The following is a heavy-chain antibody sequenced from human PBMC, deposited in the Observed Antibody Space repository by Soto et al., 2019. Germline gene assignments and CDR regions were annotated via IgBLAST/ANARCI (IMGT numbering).Heavy chain of an antibody. CDR3: ATGPTYYYDSSGYHDY. V-gene: IGHV1-24*01. J-gene: IGHJ4*02. CDR1: GFTFTSSV. Sequence: GASVKVSCKTSGFTFTSSVVQWVRQAPGKGLGWMGGFDPEDGETIYAQKFQGRVTMTEDTSTDTAYMELSSLRSEDTAVYYCATGPTYYYDSSGYHDYWGQGTLVTVSS. CDR2: FDPEDGET. D-gene: IGHD3-22*01.